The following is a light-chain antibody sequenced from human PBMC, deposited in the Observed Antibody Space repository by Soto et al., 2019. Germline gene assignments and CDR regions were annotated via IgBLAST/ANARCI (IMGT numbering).Light chain of an antibody. Sequence: SVLTQPPSASGSPGQSVTISCTGTSSDVGGYNYVSWYKQHPGKAPKLMIYEVSKRPSGVPDRFSGSKSGNTASLTVSGLQAEDEADYYCSSYAGSNNYVFGTGTKVTVL. J-gene: IGLJ1*01. CDR2: EVS. V-gene: IGLV2-8*01. CDR1: SSDVGGYNY. CDR3: SSYAGSNNYV.